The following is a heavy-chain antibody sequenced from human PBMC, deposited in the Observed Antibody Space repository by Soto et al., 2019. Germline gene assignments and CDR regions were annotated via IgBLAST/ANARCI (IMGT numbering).Heavy chain of an antibody. CDR2: IYYSGST. V-gene: IGHV4-31*03. D-gene: IGHD5-18*01. CDR1: GGYISSGGYY. Sequence: SETMSLTCTVSGGYISSGGYYWSWISQHPGKGLEWIGYIYYSGSTYYNPSLKSRVTISVDTSKNQFSLKLSSVTAADTAFYYCARDSGYNYGYFRWFDPWGQGTLVTVSS. CDR3: ARDSGYNYGYFRWFDP. J-gene: IGHJ5*02.